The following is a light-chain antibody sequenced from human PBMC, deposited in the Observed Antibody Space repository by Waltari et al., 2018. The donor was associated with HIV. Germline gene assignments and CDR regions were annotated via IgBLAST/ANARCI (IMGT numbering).Light chain of an antibody. CDR3: QQSYNTPPIT. Sequence: LSASVGDTVTITCRASQSISSHLDWYQQKPGKAPKLLIYVASSLQSGVPSRFSGSGSGTDFTLTISSLQPEDFATYYCQQSYNTPPITFGQGTRLEMK. V-gene: IGKV1-39*01. J-gene: IGKJ5*01. CDR1: QSISSH. CDR2: VAS.